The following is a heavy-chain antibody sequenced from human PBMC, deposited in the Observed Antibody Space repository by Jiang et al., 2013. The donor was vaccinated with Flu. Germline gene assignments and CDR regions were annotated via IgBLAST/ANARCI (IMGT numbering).Heavy chain of an antibody. Sequence: ASGFTFSSYGMHWVRQAPGKGLEWVAVIWYDGSNKYYADSVKGRFTISRDNSKNTLYLQMNSLRAEDTAVYYCAREATGYSSSWYHKGPWFDPWGQGTLVTVSS. D-gene: IGHD6-13*01. V-gene: IGHV3-33*08. CDR1: GFTFSSYG. CDR2: IWYDGSNK. CDR3: AREATGYSSSWYHKGPWFDP. J-gene: IGHJ5*02.